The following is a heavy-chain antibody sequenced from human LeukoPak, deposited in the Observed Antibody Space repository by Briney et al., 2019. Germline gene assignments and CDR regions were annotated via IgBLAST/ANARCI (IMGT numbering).Heavy chain of an antibody. Sequence: HPGGSLRLSCTASGFTFSSYAMSWVRQAPGKGLKWVSSISDSGDTPYYADSVKGLFTISRDNSKNTLYLQMSSLRAEDTAVYYCVRASNSYGSGSPTWGQGTLVTVSS. CDR2: ISDSGDTP. J-gene: IGHJ4*02. V-gene: IGHV3-23*01. CDR1: GFTFSSYA. CDR3: VRASNSYGSGSPT. D-gene: IGHD3-10*01.